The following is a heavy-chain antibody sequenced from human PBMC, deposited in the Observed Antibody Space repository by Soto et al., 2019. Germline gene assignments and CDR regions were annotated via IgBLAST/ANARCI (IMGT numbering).Heavy chain of an antibody. D-gene: IGHD5-12*01. CDR1: GGTFSSYT. J-gene: IGHJ2*01. CDR2: IIPILGIT. Sequence: QVQLVQSGAEVKKPGSSVKVSCKASGGTFSSYTISWVRQAPGQGLEWMGRIIPILGITNYAQKFQGRVTITADKSTSTAYMELSSLRSEDTAVYYCARARDGYIRPFWYFDLWGRGTLVTVSS. V-gene: IGHV1-69*02. CDR3: ARARDGYIRPFWYFDL.